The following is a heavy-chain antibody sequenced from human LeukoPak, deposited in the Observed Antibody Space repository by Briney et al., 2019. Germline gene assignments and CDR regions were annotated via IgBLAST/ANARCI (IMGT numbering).Heavy chain of an antibody. V-gene: IGHV4-59*01. CDR1: GGSISTYY. CDR3: ASSPGGKGAFDI. J-gene: IGHJ3*02. CDR2: IYYSGST. D-gene: IGHD3-16*01. Sequence: SLTLSLTCTVSGGSISTYYWSWIRQPPGKGVEWIGYIYYSGSTNYNPSLKSRVTISVDTSKSQFSLKLSSVTAADTAVYYCASSPGGKGAFDIWGQGTKVTVSS.